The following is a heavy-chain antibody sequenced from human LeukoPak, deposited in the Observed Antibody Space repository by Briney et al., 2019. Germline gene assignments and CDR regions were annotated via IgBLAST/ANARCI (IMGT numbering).Heavy chain of an antibody. Sequence: GGSLRLSCAASGFTFSGYGMHWVRQAPGKGLEWVAFIRYDGSNKYYADSVKGRFTISRDNSKNTLYLQMNSLRAEDTAVYYCATLDTTVTTSFDYWGQGTLVTVSS. CDR2: IRYDGSNK. CDR3: ATLDTTVTTSFDY. D-gene: IGHD4-11*01. V-gene: IGHV3-30*02. CDR1: GFTFSGYG. J-gene: IGHJ4*02.